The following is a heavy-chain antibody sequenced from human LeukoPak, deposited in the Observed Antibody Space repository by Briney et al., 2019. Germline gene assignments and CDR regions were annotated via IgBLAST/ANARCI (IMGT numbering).Heavy chain of an antibody. Sequence: ATVKVSCKASGYTFTSYYMHWVRRAPGQGLEWMGIINPSGGSTSYAQKFQGRVTMTRDTSISTAYMELSRLRSDDTAVYYCARDQYYYYYMDVWGKGTTVTVSS. V-gene: IGHV1-46*01. CDR1: GYTFTSYY. CDR2: INPSGGST. J-gene: IGHJ6*03. CDR3: ARDQYYYYYMDV.